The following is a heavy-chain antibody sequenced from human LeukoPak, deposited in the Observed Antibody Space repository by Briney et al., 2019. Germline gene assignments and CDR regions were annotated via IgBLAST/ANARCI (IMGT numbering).Heavy chain of an antibody. CDR2: IKQDGSEK. Sequence: PGGSLRLSCAASGFTFSSYWMNWVRQAPGKGLEWVANIKQDGSEKYYVDSVKGRFTISRDNAKNSLYLQMNSLRAEDTAVYYCARLPLSNPSEWGMDYWGQGTLVTVSS. CDR1: GFTFSSYW. J-gene: IGHJ4*02. V-gene: IGHV3-7*01. CDR3: ARLPLSNPSEWGMDY. D-gene: IGHD1-26*01.